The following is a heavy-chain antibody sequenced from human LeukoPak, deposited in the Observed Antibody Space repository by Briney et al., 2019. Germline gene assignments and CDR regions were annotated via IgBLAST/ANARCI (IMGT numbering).Heavy chain of an antibody. V-gene: IGHV1-8*01. J-gene: IGHJ6*02. CDR1: GYAFTSYD. CDR3: ARTPLHSYYYYGMDV. CDR2: MNPNSGNT. D-gene: IGHD4-11*01. Sequence: ASVKVSCKASGYAFTSYDINWVRQATGQGLEWMGWMNPNSGNTGYAQKFQGRVTMTRDTSTSTVYMELSSLRSEDTAVYYCARTPLHSYYYYGMDVWGQGTTVTVSS.